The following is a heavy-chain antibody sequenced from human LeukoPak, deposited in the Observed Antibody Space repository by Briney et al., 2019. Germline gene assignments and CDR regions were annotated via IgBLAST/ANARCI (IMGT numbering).Heavy chain of an antibody. J-gene: IGHJ4*02. CDR1: GGSFSGYY. D-gene: IGHD5-18*01. CDR3: GSGYSYGYDY. V-gene: IGHV4-34*01. Sequence: PSETLSLTCAVYGGSFSGYYWSWIRQPPGKGLEWIGEINHSGSTYYNPSLKSRVTISVDTSKNQFSLKLSSVTAADTAVYYCGSGYSYGYDYWGQGTLVTVSS. CDR2: INHSGST.